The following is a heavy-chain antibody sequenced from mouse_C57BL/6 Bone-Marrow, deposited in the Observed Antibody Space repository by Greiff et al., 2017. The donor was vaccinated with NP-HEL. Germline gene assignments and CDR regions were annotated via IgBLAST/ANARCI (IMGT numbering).Heavy chain of an antibody. CDR3: ARLRGYDVYWYFDV. V-gene: IGHV1-81*01. Sequence: QVQLQQSGAELARPGASVKLSCKASGYTFSSYGISWVKQRTGQGLEWIGEIYPRSGNTYYNEKFKGKATLTADKSSSTAYMELRSLTSEDSAVYFCARLRGYDVYWYFDVWGTGTTVTVSS. CDR2: IYPRSGNT. D-gene: IGHD2-2*01. CDR1: GYTFSSYG. J-gene: IGHJ1*03.